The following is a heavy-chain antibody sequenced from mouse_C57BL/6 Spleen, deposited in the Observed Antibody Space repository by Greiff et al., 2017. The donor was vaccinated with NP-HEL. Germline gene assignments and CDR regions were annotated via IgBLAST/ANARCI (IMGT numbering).Heavy chain of an antibody. CDR2: IYPGDGDT. J-gene: IGHJ4*01. D-gene: IGHD1-1*01. CDR1: GYAFSSYW. V-gene: IGHV1-80*01. CDR3: AGYYYGSSGAMDY. Sequence: VKLQESGAELVKPGASVKISCKASGYAFSSYWMNWVKQRPGKGLEWIGQIYPGDGDTNYNGKFKGKATLTADKSSSTAYRQLSSLTSEDSAVYFCAGYYYGSSGAMDYWGQGTSVTVSS.